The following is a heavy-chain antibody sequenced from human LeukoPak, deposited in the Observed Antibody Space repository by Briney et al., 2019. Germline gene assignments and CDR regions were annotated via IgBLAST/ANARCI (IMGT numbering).Heavy chain of an antibody. CDR2: IYSGGST. V-gene: IGHV3-66*02. Sequence: VGSLRLSCAASAFTVSSNYMSWVRQAPGKGLEWVSVIYSGGSTYYSDSVKDRFTICRDNSKNTLYLQMNSLRAEDTAVYYCASHGQAGRWLVAGLFHIWAQGTMVTVSS. D-gene: IGHD6-19*01. CDR3: ASHGQAGRWLVAGLFHI. J-gene: IGHJ3*02. CDR1: AFTVSSNY.